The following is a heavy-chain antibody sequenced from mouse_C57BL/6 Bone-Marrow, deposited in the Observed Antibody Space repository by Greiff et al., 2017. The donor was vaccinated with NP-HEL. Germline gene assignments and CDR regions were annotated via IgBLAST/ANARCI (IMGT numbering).Heavy chain of an antibody. Sequence: EVQLVESGGDLVKPGGSLKLSCAASGFTFSSYGMSLVRQTPDTRLEWVATISSGGSYTYYPDSVKGRFTISRDNAKNTLYLQMSSLKSEDTAMYYCASRRFAYWGQGTLVTVSA. CDR3: ASRRFAY. J-gene: IGHJ3*01. V-gene: IGHV5-6*01. CDR1: GFTFSSYG. CDR2: ISSGGSYT.